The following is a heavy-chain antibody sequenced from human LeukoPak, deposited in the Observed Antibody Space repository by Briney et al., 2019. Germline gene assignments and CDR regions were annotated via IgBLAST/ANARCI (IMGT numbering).Heavy chain of an antibody. Sequence: GRSLRLSCAASEFAFSTYGMHWVRQAPGKGLEWVAVISFDGGYKYYADSVKGRFTISRDNSKNTLYLQVNSLRTEDTAVYYCVRGGYSSGWYTSPDYWGQGNLVTVSS. V-gene: IGHV3-30*03. CDR2: ISFDGGYK. D-gene: IGHD6-19*01. J-gene: IGHJ4*02. CDR1: EFAFSTYG. CDR3: VRGGYSSGWYTSPDY.